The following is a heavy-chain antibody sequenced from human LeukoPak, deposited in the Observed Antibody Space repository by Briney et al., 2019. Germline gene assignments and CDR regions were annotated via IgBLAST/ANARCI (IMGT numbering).Heavy chain of an antibody. V-gene: IGHV3-30*04. CDR1: GFTFSSYA. CDR3: AREFTLGTPTGEVSFGY. CDR2: ISYDGSNK. J-gene: IGHJ4*02. D-gene: IGHD7-27*01. Sequence: GGSLRLSCAASGFTFSSYAMHWVRQAPGKGLEWVAVISYDGSNKYYADFVKGRFTISRDNSKNTLYLQMNSLRAEDTAVYYCAREFTLGTPTGEVSFGYWGQGTLVTVSS.